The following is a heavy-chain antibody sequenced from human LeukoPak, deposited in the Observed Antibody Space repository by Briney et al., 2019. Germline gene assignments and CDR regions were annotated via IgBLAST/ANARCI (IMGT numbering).Heavy chain of an antibody. V-gene: IGHV1-18*01. J-gene: IGHJ6*02. CDR3: ARELMDTAMVRFSMDV. D-gene: IGHD5-18*01. CDR2: ISAYNGNT. CDR1: GYTFTSYG. Sequence: ASVKVSSKASGYTFTSYGISWVRQAPGQGLEWMGWISAYNGNTNYAQKLQGRVTMTTDTSTSTAYMELRSLRSDDTAVYYCARELMDTAMVRFSMDVWGRGTTVTVSS.